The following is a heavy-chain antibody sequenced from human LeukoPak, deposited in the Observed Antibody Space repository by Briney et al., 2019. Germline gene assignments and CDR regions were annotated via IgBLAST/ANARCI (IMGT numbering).Heavy chain of an antibody. Sequence: TGGSLRLSCAASGFTLTSYEMNWVRLAPGKGLEWISYISRTGNSIYYADSVKGRFTVSRDSAKNSLYLQMNSLRAEDTAVCYCARGPYSSNWYVDYWGQGTLVTVAS. J-gene: IGHJ4*02. V-gene: IGHV3-48*03. CDR3: ARGPYSSNWYVDY. CDR1: GFTLTSYE. D-gene: IGHD6-13*01. CDR2: ISRTGNSI.